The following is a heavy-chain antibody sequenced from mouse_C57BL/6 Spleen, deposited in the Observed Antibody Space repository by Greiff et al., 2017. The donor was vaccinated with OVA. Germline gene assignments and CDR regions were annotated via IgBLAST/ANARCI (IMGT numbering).Heavy chain of an antibody. CDR2: ISSGSSTI. D-gene: IGHD1-1*01. CDR3: ARDPFDYYGSSPHWYFDV. Sequence: EVQRVESGGGLVKPGGSLKLSCAASGFTFSDYGMHWVRQAPEKGLEWVAYISSGSSTIYYADTVKGRFTISRDNAKNTLFLQMTSLRSEDTAMYYCARDPFDYYGSSPHWYFDVWGTGTTVTVSS. V-gene: IGHV5-17*01. CDR1: GFTFSDYG. J-gene: IGHJ1*03.